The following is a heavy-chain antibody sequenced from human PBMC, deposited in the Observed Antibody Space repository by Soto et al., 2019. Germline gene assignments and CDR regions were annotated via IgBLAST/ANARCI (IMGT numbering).Heavy chain of an antibody. CDR2: IIPIFGTA. CDR3: ARGNHRWLQLWYFDL. CDR1: GGTFSSYT. V-gene: IGHV1-69*15. J-gene: IGHJ2*01. D-gene: IGHD5-12*01. Sequence: QVQLVQSGAEVKKPGSSVTVSCKASGGTFSSYTISWVRQAPGQGLEWMGRIIPIFGTANYAQKFQGRVTITAAESTSTAYMELSSLRSEDTAVYYCARGNHRWLQLWYFDLWGRGTLVTVSS.